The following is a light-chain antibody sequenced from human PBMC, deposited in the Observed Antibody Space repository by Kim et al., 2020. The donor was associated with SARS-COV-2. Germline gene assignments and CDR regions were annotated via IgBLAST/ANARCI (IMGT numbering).Light chain of an antibody. J-gene: IGKJ2*01. Sequence: STLSASVGDRVIITCRASQSNSMWLAWYQQKPGKAPKFLISKASSLESGVPSRFSGSGSGTEFTLAISSLQPDDFATYYCQQYDNYFGQGTKLEIK. CDR1: QSNSMW. CDR2: KAS. CDR3: QQYDNY. V-gene: IGKV1-5*03.